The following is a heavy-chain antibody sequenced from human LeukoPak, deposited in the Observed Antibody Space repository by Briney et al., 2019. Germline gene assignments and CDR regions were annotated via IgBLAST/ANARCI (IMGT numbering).Heavy chain of an antibody. V-gene: IGHV4-34*01. CDR2: INHSGST. J-gene: IGHJ4*02. CDR3: ARGLGSRYYDSISLAY. CDR1: GGSISGYY. Sequence: PSETLSLTCAVYGGSISGYYWSWIRQPPGKELEWIGEINHSGSTNYNPSLKSRVTISVDTSKNQFSLKLSSVTAADTAVYYCARGLGSRYYDSISLAYWGQGTLVTVSS. D-gene: IGHD3-22*01.